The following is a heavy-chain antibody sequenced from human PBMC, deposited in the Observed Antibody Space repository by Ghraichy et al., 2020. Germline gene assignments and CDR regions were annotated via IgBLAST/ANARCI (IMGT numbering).Heavy chain of an antibody. J-gene: IGHJ6*02. Sequence: GGSLRLSCAASGFTFSSYWMHWVRQAPGKGLVWVSRINSDGSSTSYADSVKGRFTISRDNAKNTLYLQMNSLRAEDTAVYYCAREDYDFWSGYYKYYYYYGMDVWGQGTTVTVSS. D-gene: IGHD3-3*01. CDR1: GFTFSSYW. CDR2: INSDGSST. V-gene: IGHV3-74*01. CDR3: AREDYDFWSGYYKYYYYYGMDV.